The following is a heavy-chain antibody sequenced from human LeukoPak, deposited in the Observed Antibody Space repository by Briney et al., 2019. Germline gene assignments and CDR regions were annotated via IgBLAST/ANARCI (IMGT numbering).Heavy chain of an antibody. Sequence: GGSLRLSCAASGFTVSSNYMSWVRQAPGEGLEWVSVIYSGGSTYYADTVKGRFTISRDNSKNTLYLQMNSLRAEDTAVYYCARELSSSSWYDAFDIWGQGTMVTVSS. CDR2: IYSGGST. CDR3: ARELSSSSWYDAFDI. V-gene: IGHV3-66*01. D-gene: IGHD6-13*01. CDR1: GFTVSSNY. J-gene: IGHJ3*02.